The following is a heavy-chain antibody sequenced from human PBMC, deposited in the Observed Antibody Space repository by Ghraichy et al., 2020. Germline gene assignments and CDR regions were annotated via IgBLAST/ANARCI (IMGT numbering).Heavy chain of an antibody. V-gene: IGHV4-4*07. CDR1: GGSISSYY. CDR2: IYTSGST. D-gene: IGHD3-9*01. CDR3: ARESLRYFDWLFDGQYYFDY. Sequence: SQTLSLTCTVSGGSISSYYWSWIRQPAGKGLEWIGRIYTSGSTNYNPSLKSRVTMSVDTSKNQFSLKLSSVTAADTAVYYCARESLRYFDWLFDGQYYFDYWGQGTLVTVSS. J-gene: IGHJ4*02.